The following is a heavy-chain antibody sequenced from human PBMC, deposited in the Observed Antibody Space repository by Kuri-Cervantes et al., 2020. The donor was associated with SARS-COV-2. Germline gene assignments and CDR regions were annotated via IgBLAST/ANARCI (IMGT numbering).Heavy chain of an antibody. CDR1: GGTFSSYA. CDR3: ARVEEYGDSSYYYYGMDV. Sequence: SVKVSCKASGGTFSSYAISWVRQAPGQGLEWMGGIIPIFGTANYAQKFQGRVTITADESTSTAYMELSSLRSEDTAVYYCARVEEYGDSSYYYYGMDVWGQGTTVTVSS. D-gene: IGHD4-17*01. CDR2: IIPIFGTA. J-gene: IGHJ6*02. V-gene: IGHV1-69*13.